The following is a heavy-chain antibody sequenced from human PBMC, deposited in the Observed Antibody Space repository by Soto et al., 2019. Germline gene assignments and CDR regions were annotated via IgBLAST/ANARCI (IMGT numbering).Heavy chain of an antibody. J-gene: IGHJ6*02. CDR2: ISYDGSNK. Sequence: LXLSCAASGFTFSSYAMHWVRQAPGKGLEWVAVISYDGSNKYYADSVKGRFTISRDNSKNTLYLQMNSLRAEDTAVYYCARFWVDIAARPGEDYYYGMDVWGQGTTVTVSS. V-gene: IGHV3-30-3*01. D-gene: IGHD6-6*01. CDR1: GFTFSSYA. CDR3: ARFWVDIAARPGEDYYYGMDV.